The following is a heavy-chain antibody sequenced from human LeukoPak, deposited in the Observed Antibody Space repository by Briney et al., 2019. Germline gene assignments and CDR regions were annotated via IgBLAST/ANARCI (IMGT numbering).Heavy chain of an antibody. CDR2: IKQDGSER. J-gene: IGHJ4*02. Sequence: GGSLRLSCAASGFTFSSYWMSWVRKAPGKGLGWVANIKQDGSERYYVDSVKGRFTINIDNDKNTLYLQMNRMRAEDTAVYYCASAQDGDYEGFANLDFWGQGTLVTVSS. CDR3: ASAQDGDYEGFANLDF. V-gene: IGHV3-7*01. D-gene: IGHD4-17*01. CDR1: GFTFSSYW.